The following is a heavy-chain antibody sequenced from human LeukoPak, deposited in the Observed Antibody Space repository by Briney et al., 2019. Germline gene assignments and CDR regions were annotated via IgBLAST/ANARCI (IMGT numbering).Heavy chain of an antibody. Sequence: PSETLSLTCTVSGGSISSGGYYWSWIRQHPGKGLEWIGYIYYSGSTYYNPSLKSRVTISVDTSKNQFSLKLSSVTAADTAVYYCARHVGGSLDAFDIWGQGTMVTVSS. V-gene: IGHV4-31*03. CDR1: GGSISSGGYY. CDR2: IYYSGST. D-gene: IGHD2-15*01. CDR3: ARHVGGSLDAFDI. J-gene: IGHJ3*02.